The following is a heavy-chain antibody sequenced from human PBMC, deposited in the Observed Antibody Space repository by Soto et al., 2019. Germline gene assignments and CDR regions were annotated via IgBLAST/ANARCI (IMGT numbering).Heavy chain of an antibody. J-gene: IGHJ6*02. CDR2: ISSSSYI. CDR1: GFTFSSYS. D-gene: IGHD6-13*01. V-gene: IGHV3-21*01. CDR3: ARLPPLAIAGLDL. Sequence: PGGSLRLSCAASGFTFSSYSMNWVRQAPGKGLEWVSSISSSSYIYYADSVKGRFTISRDNAKNSLYLQMNSLRAEDTAVYYCARLPPLAIAGLDLWGQGTTVTV.